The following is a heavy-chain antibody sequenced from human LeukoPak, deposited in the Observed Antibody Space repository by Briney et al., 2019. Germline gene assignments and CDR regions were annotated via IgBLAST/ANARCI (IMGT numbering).Heavy chain of an antibody. J-gene: IGHJ6*03. Sequence: SETLSLTCTVSGGSISSYYWSWIRQPPGKGLEWIGYIYYSGSTYYNPSLKSRVTISVDTSKNQFSLKLSSVTAADTAVYYCARSDYSTMDVWGKGTTVTVSS. CDR2: IYYSGST. CDR1: GGSISSYY. V-gene: IGHV4-59*08. CDR3: ARSDYSTMDV.